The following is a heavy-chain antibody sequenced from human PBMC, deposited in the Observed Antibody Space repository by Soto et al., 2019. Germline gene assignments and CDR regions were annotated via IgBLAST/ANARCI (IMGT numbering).Heavy chain of an antibody. D-gene: IGHD3-3*01. CDR1: GFTFSSYA. CDR3: AKDLSGVSIFGVVIHHDAFDI. J-gene: IGHJ3*02. Sequence: GGSLRLSCAASGFTFSSYAMSWVRQAPGKGLEWVSAISGSGGSTYYADSVKGRFTISRDNSKNTLYLQMNSLRAEDTAVYYCAKDLSGVSIFGVVIHHDAFDIWGQGTMVTVSS. V-gene: IGHV3-23*01. CDR2: ISGSGGST.